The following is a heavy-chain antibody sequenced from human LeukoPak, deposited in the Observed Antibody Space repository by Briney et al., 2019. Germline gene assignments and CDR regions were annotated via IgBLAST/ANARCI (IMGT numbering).Heavy chain of an antibody. CDR2: ISSGAATI. CDR3: ARVGVLSSSWLLY. D-gene: IGHD6-13*01. V-gene: IGHV3-48*03. Sequence: PGGSLRLSCAASGFTFSSYEMNWVRQAPGKGLEWVSSISSGAATIYYADSVKGRFTISRDNDKNSLFLQMNSLRAEDTAVYYCARVGVLSSSWLLYWGQGTLVTVSS. J-gene: IGHJ4*02. CDR1: GFTFSSYE.